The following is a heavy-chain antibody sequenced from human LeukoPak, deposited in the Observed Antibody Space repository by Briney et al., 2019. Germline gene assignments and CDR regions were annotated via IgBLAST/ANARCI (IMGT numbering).Heavy chain of an antibody. Sequence: GASVKVSCKASGYTFTSYGIIWVRQAPGEGLEWMGWISAYNGNTNYAQKLQGRVTMTTDTSTSTAYMELRSLRSDDTAVYYCARAGPYSGSYYPFDYWGQGTLLTVSS. J-gene: IGHJ4*02. V-gene: IGHV1-18*01. CDR1: GYTFTSYG. CDR3: ARAGPYSGSYYPFDY. CDR2: ISAYNGNT. D-gene: IGHD1-26*01.